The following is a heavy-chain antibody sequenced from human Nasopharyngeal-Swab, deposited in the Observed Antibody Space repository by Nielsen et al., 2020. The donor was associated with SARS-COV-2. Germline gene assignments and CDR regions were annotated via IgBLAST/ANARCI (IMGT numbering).Heavy chain of an antibody. D-gene: IGHD2-15*01. CDR2: ISGSGGST. V-gene: IGHV3-23*01. Sequence: WIRQPPGKGPEWVSGISGSGGSTNYADSVQGRFTISRDNSMNTLYLQMNSLRAEDTAIYYCAKGSRGYCSGGSCYLYYFDYWGQGTLVTVSS. J-gene: IGHJ4*02. CDR3: AKGSRGYCSGGSCYLYYFDY.